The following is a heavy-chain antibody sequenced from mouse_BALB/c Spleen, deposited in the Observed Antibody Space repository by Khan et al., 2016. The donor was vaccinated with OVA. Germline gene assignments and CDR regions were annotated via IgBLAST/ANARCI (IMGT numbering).Heavy chain of an antibody. CDR2: TDPANGNT. Sequence: EVQLQQSGAELVKPAASLKLSCTASGYNIKDIYIHWVKQRPEKGLERIRRTDPANGNTKYDPKFQGKATITADTSSHTAYLQLSSLTSEDPAVYYCRISTINAWGQGTTLTVSS. V-gene: IGHV14-3*02. CDR3: RISTINA. J-gene: IGHJ2*01. CDR1: GYNIKDIY.